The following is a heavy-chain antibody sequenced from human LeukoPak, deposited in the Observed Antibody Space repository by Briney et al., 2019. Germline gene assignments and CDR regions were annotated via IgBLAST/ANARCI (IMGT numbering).Heavy chain of an antibody. J-gene: IGHJ4*02. CDR2: ISYDGSNK. D-gene: IGHD1-26*01. Sequence: GGSQRLSCAASGFTFSSYAMHWVRQAPGKGLEWVAVISYDGSNKYYADSVKGRFTISRDNSKNTLYLQMNSLRAEDTAVYYCARSSGSYYLLGYWGQGTLVTVSS. V-gene: IGHV3-30*04. CDR1: GFTFSSYA. CDR3: ARSSGSYYLLGY.